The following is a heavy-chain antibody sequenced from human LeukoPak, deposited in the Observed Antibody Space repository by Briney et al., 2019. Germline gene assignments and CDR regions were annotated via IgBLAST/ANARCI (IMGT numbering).Heavy chain of an antibody. J-gene: IGHJ4*02. CDR2: SSSGSTI. V-gene: IGHV3-48*03. CDR1: GYTISIYD. Sequence: GGSLRLSCAASGYTISIYDMNWVRQAPGKGLEWVSSSSGSTIYYADSVKGRFTISRDNAKNSLYLQMNSLRAEDTAIYYCAREDSSGLDYWGQGTLVTVSS. D-gene: IGHD6-19*01. CDR3: AREDSSGLDY.